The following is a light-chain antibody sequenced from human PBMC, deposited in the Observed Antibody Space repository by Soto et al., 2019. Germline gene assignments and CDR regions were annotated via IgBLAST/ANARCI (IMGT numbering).Light chain of an antibody. CDR3: QQSYSTPLT. Sequence: DIQMTQSPSSLSASVGDRVTITCRASQSISSYLNWYQQKPGKAPKLLIYAASSLQSGVPSRFSGSGSGTDFTLTISSLQHEDFATYYCQQSYSTPLTFVPGTKVDIK. J-gene: IGKJ1*01. CDR1: QSISSY. V-gene: IGKV1-39*01. CDR2: AAS.